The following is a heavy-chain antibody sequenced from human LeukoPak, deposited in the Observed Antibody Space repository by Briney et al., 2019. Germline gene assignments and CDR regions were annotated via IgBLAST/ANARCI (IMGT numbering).Heavy chain of an antibody. V-gene: IGHV1-18*01. CDR1: GYSFTSYG. CDR3: ARSDYYDTSGPAQIFDY. J-gene: IGHJ4*02. CDR2: ISPNNGNT. D-gene: IGHD3-22*01. Sequence: ASVKVCCKASGYSFTSYGITWVRQAPGQGLEWMAWISPNNGNTNYAQKFQGRVTMTTDTSTSTAYMELRSLRSDDTAVYYCARSDYYDTSGPAQIFDYWGQGTLVTVSS.